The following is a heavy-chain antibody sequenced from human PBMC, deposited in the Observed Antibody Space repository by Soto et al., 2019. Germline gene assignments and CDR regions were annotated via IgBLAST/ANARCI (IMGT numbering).Heavy chain of an antibody. Sequence: GGSLRLSCAASGFPFSSYGMHWVRQAPGKGLEWVAVISYDGSNKYYADSVKGRFTISRDNSKNTLYLQMNSLRAEDTAVYYCAKDQSRYCSGGSCFTFDYWGQGTLVTVSS. D-gene: IGHD2-15*01. CDR3: AKDQSRYCSGGSCFTFDY. V-gene: IGHV3-30*18. CDR2: ISYDGSNK. CDR1: GFPFSSYG. J-gene: IGHJ4*02.